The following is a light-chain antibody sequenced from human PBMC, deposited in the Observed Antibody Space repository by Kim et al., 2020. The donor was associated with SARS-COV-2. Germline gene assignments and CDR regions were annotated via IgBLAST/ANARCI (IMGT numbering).Light chain of an antibody. CDR3: QVWDPSSDHWL. Sequence: SYELTQPHSVSVAPGKTAMITCGGNNIGRRSVHWYQQMPGQAPVLVISYESDRPSGIPERFSGSTSGSTATLTIRRVEVGDEADYYCQVWDPSSDHWLFGGGTQPTVL. CDR2: YES. CDR1: NIGRRS. V-gene: IGLV3-21*04. J-gene: IGLJ3*02.